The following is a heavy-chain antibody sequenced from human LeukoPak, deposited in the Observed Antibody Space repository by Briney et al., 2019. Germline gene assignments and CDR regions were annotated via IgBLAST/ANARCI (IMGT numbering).Heavy chain of an antibody. CDR3: VTMIVVAPGGAFDI. CDR1: GFTFDDYA. V-gene: IGHV3-9*01. D-gene: IGHD3-22*01. CDR2: ISWNSRSI. J-gene: IGHJ3*02. Sequence: PGRSLRLSCAASGFTFDDYAMHWVRQAPGKGLEWVSGISWNSRSIGYADSVKGRFTISRDNAKNSLYLQMNSLRAEDTALYYCVTMIVVAPGGAFDIWGQGTMVTVSS.